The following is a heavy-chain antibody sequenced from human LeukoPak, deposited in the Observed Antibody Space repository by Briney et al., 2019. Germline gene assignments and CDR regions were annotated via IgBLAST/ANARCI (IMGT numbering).Heavy chain of an antibody. J-gene: IGHJ4*02. D-gene: IGHD3-9*01. CDR3: ARDGEILLYDILTGYPTA. CDR1: GGSISSSSYY. V-gene: IGHV4-39*07. Sequence: PSETLSLTCTVSGGSISSSSYYWGWIRQPPGKGLEWIGSIYYSGSTYYNPSLKSRVTISVDTSKNQFSLKLSSVTAADTAVYYCARDGEILLYDILTGYPTAWGQGTLVTVSS. CDR2: IYYSGST.